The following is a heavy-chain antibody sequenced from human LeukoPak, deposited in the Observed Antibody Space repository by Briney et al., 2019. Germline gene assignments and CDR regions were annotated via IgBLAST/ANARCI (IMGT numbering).Heavy chain of an antibody. D-gene: IGHD3-3*01. CDR3: ARAMRITIFKGGFDP. CDR1: GGSSSSSNYY. V-gene: IGHV4-39*07. Sequence: SETLSLTCHVSGGSSSSSNYYWGWIRQPPGKGLEWIGNVYYSGSASFNPSLKSRVTISVDTSKNQFSLKLSSVTAADTAVYYCARAMRITIFKGGFDPWGQGALVTVSS. J-gene: IGHJ5*02. CDR2: VYYSGSA.